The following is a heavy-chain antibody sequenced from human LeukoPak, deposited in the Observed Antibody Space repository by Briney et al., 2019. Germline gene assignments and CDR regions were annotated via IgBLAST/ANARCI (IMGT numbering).Heavy chain of an antibody. CDR1: GFTFSSYW. J-gene: IGHJ3*02. CDR2: IKKNGSGK. V-gene: IGHV3-7*01. D-gene: IGHD3-10*01. CDR3: ARDVGSGAYFVRGFDI. Sequence: GGSLRLSCAASGFTFSSYWMGWVRQAPGKGLEWVANIKKNGSGKYYVDSVKGRFTISRDNAKNSLYLQMNSLRAEDTAVYYCARDVGSGAYFVRGFDIWGQGTMVTVSS.